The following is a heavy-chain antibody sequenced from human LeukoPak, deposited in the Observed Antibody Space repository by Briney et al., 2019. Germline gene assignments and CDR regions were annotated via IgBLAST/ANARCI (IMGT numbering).Heavy chain of an antibody. CDR2: ISYSGST. D-gene: IGHD6-25*01. CDR1: GASISSSF. J-gene: IGHJ6*02. CDR3: ATSRGYCGYGLDV. V-gene: IGHV4-59*01. Sequence: LETLSLTCTVSGASISSSFWGWIRQPPGKGLEWIGYISYSGSTNYNPSLKSRVTISVDMSKNQFSLKLSSVTAADTAVYYCATSRGYCGYGLDVWGQGTTVTVS.